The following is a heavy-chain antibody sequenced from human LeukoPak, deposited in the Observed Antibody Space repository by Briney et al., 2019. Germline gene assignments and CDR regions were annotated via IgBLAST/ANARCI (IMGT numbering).Heavy chain of an antibody. Sequence: SETLFLTCTVSGGSISSYYWSWIRQPAGKGLEWIGRIYTSGSTNYNPSLKSRVTMSVDTSKNQFSLKLSSVTAADTAVYYCARTGGVVVTATGGALDYWGQGTLVTVSS. CDR1: GGSISSYY. CDR3: ARTGGVVVTATGGALDY. D-gene: IGHD2-21*02. V-gene: IGHV4-4*07. CDR2: IYTSGST. J-gene: IGHJ4*02.